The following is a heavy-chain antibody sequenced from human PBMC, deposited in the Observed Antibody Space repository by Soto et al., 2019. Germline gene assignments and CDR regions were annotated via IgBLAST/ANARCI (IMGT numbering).Heavy chain of an antibody. D-gene: IGHD4-17*01. J-gene: IGHJ4*02. Sequence: EVELVESGGVLVKPGGSLRLSCAASGFAFTNAWMTWVRQAPGKALEWVGRIRSQIDGGTTDYAAPVKGRFTISRDDSKNTLYLQMNSLKTEDTAVYYWTTVAYGEYVSDYWGQGTLVTVSS. CDR2: IRSQIDGGTT. CDR3: TTVAYGEYVSDY. V-gene: IGHV3-15*01. CDR1: GFAFTNAW.